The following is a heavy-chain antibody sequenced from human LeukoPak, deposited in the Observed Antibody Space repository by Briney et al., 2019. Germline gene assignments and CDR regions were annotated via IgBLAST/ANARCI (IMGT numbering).Heavy chain of an antibody. D-gene: IGHD6-13*01. J-gene: IGHJ4*02. V-gene: IGHV3-53*01. CDR3: ARDPPGIAASVSGG. CDR1: GFTVSNNY. CDR2: IYSGGST. Sequence: GGSLRLSRKASGFTVSNNYMNSVRQAPGKGLEWVALIYSGGSTQYADSVKGRFTISRDNSRNTLYLQMSSLRVEDTAVYYCARDPPGIAASVSGGWGQGILVTVSS.